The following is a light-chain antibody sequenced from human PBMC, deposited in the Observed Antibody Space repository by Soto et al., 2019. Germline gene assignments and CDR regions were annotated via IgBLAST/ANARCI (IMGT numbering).Light chain of an antibody. J-gene: IGKJ1*01. Sequence: EIVLTQSPATLSLSPGERAILSCSSSQCVVSFLAWYQQKPGQAPRLLIYDASNRASGIPARFSGSGSGTDFTLSISSLEPEDFAVYYCQQRTNWPPGTWTFGQGTKVDIK. V-gene: IGKV3-11*01. CDR3: QQRTNWPPGTWT. CDR2: DAS. CDR1: QCVVSF.